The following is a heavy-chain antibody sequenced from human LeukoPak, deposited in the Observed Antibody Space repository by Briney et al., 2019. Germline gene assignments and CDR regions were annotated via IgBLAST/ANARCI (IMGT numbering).Heavy chain of an antibody. Sequence: ESLKISCKGSGHSFSSYWIGWVRQMPGTSLEWMGIIFPGDSATRYNPSFQGQVTMSVDKSISTAYLQWSSLEASDTAMYYCAKYNVVGGPIFPGFDPWGQGTLVTVSS. CDR2: IFPGDSAT. CDR3: AKYNVVGGPIFPGFDP. CDR1: GHSFSSYW. D-gene: IGHD3-10*01. V-gene: IGHV5-51*01. J-gene: IGHJ5*02.